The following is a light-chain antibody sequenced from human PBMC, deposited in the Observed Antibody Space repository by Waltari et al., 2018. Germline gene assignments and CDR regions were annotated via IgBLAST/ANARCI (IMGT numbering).Light chain of an antibody. J-gene: IGKJ2*03. CDR1: QSVDSKY. CDR3: QQYTRPSYS. Sequence: EVVLTQSPGTLSLSPGERATLSCRASQSVDSKYLVWYQQNPGQAPRLLIYAASSRDTGIPDRFTGSGSGTDFTLTISRLEPEDFAVYYCQQYTRPSYSFGQGTKLEIK. V-gene: IGKV3-20*01. CDR2: AAS.